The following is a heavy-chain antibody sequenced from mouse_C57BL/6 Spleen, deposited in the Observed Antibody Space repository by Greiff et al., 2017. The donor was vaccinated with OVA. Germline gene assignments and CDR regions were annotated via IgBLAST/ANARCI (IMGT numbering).Heavy chain of an antibody. Sequence: VQLVESGPGLVQPSQSLSITCTVSGFSLTSYGVHWVRQSPGKGLEWLGVIWSGGSTDYNAAFISRLSISKDNSKSQVFFKMNSLQADDTAIYYCARSEDYDGYYYFDYWGQGTTLTVSS. D-gene: IGHD2-3*01. J-gene: IGHJ2*01. CDR3: ARSEDYDGYYYFDY. V-gene: IGHV2-2*01. CDR2: IWSGGST. CDR1: GFSLTSYG.